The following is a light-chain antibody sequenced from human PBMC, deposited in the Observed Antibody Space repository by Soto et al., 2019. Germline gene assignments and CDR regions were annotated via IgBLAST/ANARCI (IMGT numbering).Light chain of an antibody. CDR3: GTWDNSLSGDV. J-gene: IGLJ1*01. CDR1: SSNIGSNY. Sequence: QSVLTQPPSVSAAPGQKVTISCSGSSSNIGSNYVSWYQQLPGTAPKLLIYENNKRPSGTPDRFSGSNSGTSATLGITGLQTGDEADYYCGTWDNSLSGDVFATGTKVTVL. V-gene: IGLV1-51*01. CDR2: ENN.